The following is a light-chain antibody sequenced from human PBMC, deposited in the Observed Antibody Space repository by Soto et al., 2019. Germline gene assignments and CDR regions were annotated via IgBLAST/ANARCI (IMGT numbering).Light chain of an antibody. V-gene: IGKV3-20*01. J-gene: IGKJ1*01. CDR1: QSVSSSY. Sequence: EIVLTQSPGTLSLSPGERATLSCRASQSVSSSYLAWYQQKPGQAPRLLIYGASSRATGIPDRFSGSGSGTDFTLTISSLQPDDFATYYCQQYETYSGTFGQGTKVDIK. CDR3: QQYETYSGT. CDR2: GAS.